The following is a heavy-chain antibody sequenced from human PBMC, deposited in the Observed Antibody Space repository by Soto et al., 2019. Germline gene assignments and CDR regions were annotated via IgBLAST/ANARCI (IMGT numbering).Heavy chain of an antibody. CDR2: IHFSGKT. Sequence: SETLSLTCTVSGGPISSYYWSWIRQPPGKGLEWIGFIHFSGKTSYNPSLKSRVTISLDTSKNQFSLKLSSVTAADTAVYYCARHMDTSGNEAFDSWGQGALVTVSS. V-gene: IGHV4-59*08. CDR1: GGPISSYY. D-gene: IGHD1-1*01. J-gene: IGHJ4*02. CDR3: ARHMDTSGNEAFDS.